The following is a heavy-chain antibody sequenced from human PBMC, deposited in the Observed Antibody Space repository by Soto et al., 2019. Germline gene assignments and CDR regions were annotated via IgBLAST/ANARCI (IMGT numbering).Heavy chain of an antibody. Sequence: GGSLRLSCAASGFTFSSYWMTWVRQAPGKGLEWVANIKQDGSEKKYVDSVKGRFTISRDNAKNSLYLQMNSLRAEDSAVYYCARATTTVLYSYYYMDVWGKGTTVTVSS. CDR2: IKQDGSEK. J-gene: IGHJ6*03. D-gene: IGHD4-17*01. CDR3: ARATTTVLYSYYYMDV. CDR1: GFTFSSYW. V-gene: IGHV3-7*01.